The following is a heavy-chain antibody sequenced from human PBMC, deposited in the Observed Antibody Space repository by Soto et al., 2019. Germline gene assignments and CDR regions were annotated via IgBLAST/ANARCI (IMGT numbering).Heavy chain of an antibody. Sequence: GESLKLACSAAGYNFTGFCIQCVLQMPGKGLEWLGKIDPSGSYTNYSPSFEGHVTISTDNSITTAYLQWSSLRASDTALYFCARVHKNWFDSWAQGTMVTLSS. CDR3: ARVHKNWFDS. CDR2: IDPSGSYT. V-gene: IGHV5-10-1*01. J-gene: IGHJ5*01. CDR1: GYNFTGFC.